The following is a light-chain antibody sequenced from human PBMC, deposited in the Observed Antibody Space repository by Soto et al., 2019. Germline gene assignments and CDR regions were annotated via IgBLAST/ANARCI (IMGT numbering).Light chain of an antibody. CDR2: ATS. Sequence: DIHLTQSPSFLSASVGDRVTITCRASQGISNYLAWYQQKPGKAPNLLIYATSPLQNGVPSRFSGSGSGTEFTLTISSLQPEDFATYYCLQHNNYPWAFGQGTKVDI. V-gene: IGKV1-9*01. CDR3: LQHNNYPWA. CDR1: QGISNY. J-gene: IGKJ1*01.